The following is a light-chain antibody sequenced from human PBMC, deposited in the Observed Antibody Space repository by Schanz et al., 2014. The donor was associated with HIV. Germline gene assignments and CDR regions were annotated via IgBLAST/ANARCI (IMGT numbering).Light chain of an antibody. CDR2: EVS. CDR3: QSYDSSLSGWV. V-gene: IGLV2-14*02. J-gene: IGLJ3*02. Sequence: QSALTQPASVSGSPGQSITISCTGTSNDVGTYNLVSWYQQHPGKAPQLMIYEVSKRPSGVSDRFSGSKSGTSASLAITGLQAEDEADYYCQSYDSSLSGWVFGGGTKLTVL. CDR1: SNDVGTYNL.